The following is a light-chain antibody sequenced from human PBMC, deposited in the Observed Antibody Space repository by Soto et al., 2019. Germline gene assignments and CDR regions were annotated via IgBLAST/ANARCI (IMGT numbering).Light chain of an antibody. V-gene: IGKV3-15*01. J-gene: IGKJ1*01. CDR3: QQYYKWPQWT. CDR1: QSVRSS. CDR2: GPA. Sequence: ERVIAQAPGTLSVAPGEIATLFCMASQSVRSSLAWYQQKPGQSPRLLIYGPATRATGIPGRFRGSGSGTEFTLTITSLQSEDFAVYYCQQYYKWPQWTIGQGTKVDIK.